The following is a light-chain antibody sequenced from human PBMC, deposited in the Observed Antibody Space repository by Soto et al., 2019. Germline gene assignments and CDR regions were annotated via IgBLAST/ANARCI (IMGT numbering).Light chain of an antibody. V-gene: IGKV1-6*01. CDR2: GAS. J-gene: IGKJ1*01. Sequence: AIQVTQSPTSLSASVGDRVTITCRSSQDIRNYLGWYQQKPGQAPQLLIYGASSLHRGVSSRFRGSGFGTDFTLTISSLQPEESATYYCLQDRNHVCTFGRGTKVEI. CDR1: QDIRNY. CDR3: LQDRNHVCT.